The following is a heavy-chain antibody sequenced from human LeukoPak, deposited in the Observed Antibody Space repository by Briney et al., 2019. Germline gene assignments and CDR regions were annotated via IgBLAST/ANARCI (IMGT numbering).Heavy chain of an antibody. J-gene: IGHJ3*02. CDR1: GFTFSSYW. CDR3: ARDLRLGEPHSFDI. V-gene: IGHV3-7*01. Sequence: GGSLRLSCAASGFTFSSYWMSWVRQAPGKGLEWVANIKQDGSEKYYVDSVKGRFTISRDNAKNSLYLQMNSLRAEDTAVYYCARDLRLGEPHSFDIWGQGTMVTVSS. D-gene: IGHD3-16*01. CDR2: IKQDGSEK.